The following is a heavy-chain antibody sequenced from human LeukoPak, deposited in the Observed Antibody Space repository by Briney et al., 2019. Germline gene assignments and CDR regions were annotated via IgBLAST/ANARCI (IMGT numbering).Heavy chain of an antibody. J-gene: IGHJ6*03. V-gene: IGHV1-46*01. Sequence: GASVKVSCKASGYTFTGYYIHWMRQAPGQGLEWMGWINPSGGSTSYAQKFQGRVTMTRDTSTSTVYMELSSLRSEDTAVYYCARDGAYSSSWYIGYYYYMDVWGKGTTVTISS. CDR2: INPSGGST. D-gene: IGHD6-13*01. CDR1: GYTFTGYY. CDR3: ARDGAYSSSWYIGYYYYMDV.